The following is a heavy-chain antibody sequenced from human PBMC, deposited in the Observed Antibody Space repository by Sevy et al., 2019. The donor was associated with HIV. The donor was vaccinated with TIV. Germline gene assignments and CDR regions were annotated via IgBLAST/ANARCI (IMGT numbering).Heavy chain of an antibody. Sequence: GGSLRLSCTASGFTFGDYAMNWFRQAPGKGLEWVGFIRTKAYDGTTEYAASVKGRFTISRDDSKSIAYLQMNSLKTEDTAVYYCTRGRYTYVSFDYWGQGTLVTVSS. CDR1: GFTFGDYA. D-gene: IGHD3-10*02. CDR2: IRTKAYDGTT. V-gene: IGHV3-49*03. CDR3: TRGRYTYVSFDY. J-gene: IGHJ4*02.